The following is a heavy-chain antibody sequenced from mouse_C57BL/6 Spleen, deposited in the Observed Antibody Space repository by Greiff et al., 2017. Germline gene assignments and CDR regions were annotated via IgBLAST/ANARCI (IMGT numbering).Heavy chain of an antibody. CDR3: ARRGAYYSNFYYFDY. Sequence: VQLQQPGAELVRPGSSVKLSCKASGYTFTSYWMHWVKQRPIQGLEWIGNIDPSDSETHYNQKFKDKATLTVDKSSSTAYMQLSSLTSEDSAVYYCARRGAYYSNFYYFDYWGQGTTLTVSS. CDR1: GYTFTSYW. V-gene: IGHV1-52*01. D-gene: IGHD2-5*01. J-gene: IGHJ2*01. CDR2: IDPSDSET.